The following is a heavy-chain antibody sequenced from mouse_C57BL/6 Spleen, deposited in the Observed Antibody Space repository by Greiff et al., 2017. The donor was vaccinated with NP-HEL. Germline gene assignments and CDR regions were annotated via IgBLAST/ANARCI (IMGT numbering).Heavy chain of an antibody. V-gene: IGHV1-50*01. J-gene: IGHJ2*01. D-gene: IGHD2-4*01. CDR1: GYTFTSYW. CDR3: ARRNYDYEWAD. Sequence: QVHVKQSGAELVKPGASVKLSCKASGYTFTSYWMQWVKQRPGQGLEWIGEIDPSDSYTNYNQKFKGKATLTVDTSSSTAYMQLSSLTSEDSAVYYCARRNYDYEWADWGQGTTLTVSS. CDR2: IDPSDSYT.